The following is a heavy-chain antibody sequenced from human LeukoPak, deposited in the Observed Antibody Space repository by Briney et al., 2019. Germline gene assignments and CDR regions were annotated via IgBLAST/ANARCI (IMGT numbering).Heavy chain of an antibody. CDR1: GFTVSSNY. J-gene: IGHJ6*04. Sequence: GGSLRLSCAVSGFTVSSNYMTWVRQAPGKGLEWVSHIYGGTYTYYSDSVRGRFTIARDNSKNTLYLQMNSLRAEDTAVYYCAELGITMIGGVWGKGTTVTISS. V-gene: IGHV3-66*01. CDR3: AELGITMIGGV. D-gene: IGHD3-10*02. CDR2: IYGGTYT.